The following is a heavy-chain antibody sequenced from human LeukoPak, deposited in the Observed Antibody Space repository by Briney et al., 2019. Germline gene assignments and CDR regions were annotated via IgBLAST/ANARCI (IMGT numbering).Heavy chain of an antibody. CDR1: GFPFSGYG. J-gene: IGHJ4*02. Sequence: QPGGSLGFSCEAPGFPFSGYGWSGFRRAPGKGLDWVATINKDGGEEYYVDSVKGRFTISRDNAKNSLYLQMNSLRADDTAVYYCVKDSPPRYSGSPPAYWGQGALVTVSS. V-gene: IGHV3-7*03. CDR3: VKDSPPRYSGSPPAY. D-gene: IGHD1-26*01. CDR2: INKDGGEE.